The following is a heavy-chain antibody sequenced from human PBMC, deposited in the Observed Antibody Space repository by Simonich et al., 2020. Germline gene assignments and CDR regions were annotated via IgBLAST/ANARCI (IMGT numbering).Heavy chain of an antibody. D-gene: IGHD1-1*01. CDR2: INHSGST. CDR3: ARGKGWKNAFDI. CDR1: GVSFSGYY. V-gene: IGHV4-34*01. Sequence: QVQLQQWGAGLLKPSETLSLTCAVYGVSFSGYYWSWIRQPPGKGLEWIGEINHSGSTNYNPSRKSRITISVDTAKNQFSLKLSSVTAADTAVYYCARGKGWKNAFDIWGQGTMVTVSS. J-gene: IGHJ3*02.